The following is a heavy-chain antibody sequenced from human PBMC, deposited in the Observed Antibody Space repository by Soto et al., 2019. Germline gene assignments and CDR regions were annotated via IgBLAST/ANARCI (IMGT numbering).Heavy chain of an antibody. V-gene: IGHV4-61*02. CDR3: ARGPRGSCYYYYGMDV. J-gene: IGHJ6*02. D-gene: IGHD1-26*01. CDR2: IYTSGST. CDR1: GGSITTGGYY. Sequence: PSETLSLTCTVSGGSITTGGYYWSWIRQPAGKGLEWIGRIYTSGSTNYNPSLKSRVTMSVDTSKNQFSLKLSSVTAADTAVYYCARGPRGSCYYYYGMDVWGQGTTVTVSS.